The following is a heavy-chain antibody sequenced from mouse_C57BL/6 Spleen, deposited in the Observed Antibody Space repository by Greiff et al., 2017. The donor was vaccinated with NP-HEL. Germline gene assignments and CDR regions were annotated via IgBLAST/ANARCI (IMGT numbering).Heavy chain of an antibody. Sequence: VQLKESGAELARPGASVKLSCKASGYTFTSYGISWVKQRTGQGLEWIGEIYPRSGNTYYNEKFKGKATLTADKSSSTAYMELRSLTSEDSAVYFCAREGNYAYFDYWGQGTTLTVSS. J-gene: IGHJ2*01. V-gene: IGHV1-81*01. CDR1: GYTFTSYG. CDR3: AREGNYAYFDY. CDR2: IYPRSGNT. D-gene: IGHD2-1*01.